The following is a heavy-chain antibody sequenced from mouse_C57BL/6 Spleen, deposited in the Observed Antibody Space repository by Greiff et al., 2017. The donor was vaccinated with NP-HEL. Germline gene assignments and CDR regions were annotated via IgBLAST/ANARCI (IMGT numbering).Heavy chain of an antibody. V-gene: IGHV14-2*01. D-gene: IGHD2-1*01. Sequence: EVQLQQSGAELVKPGASVKLSCTASGFNITDYYMHWVKQRTEQGLEWIGRIDPEDGETKYAPKFQGKATITADTSSNTAYLQLSSLTSEDTAVYYCASGNYVRDYAMDYWGQGTSVTVSS. J-gene: IGHJ4*01. CDR1: GFNITDYY. CDR3: ASGNYVRDYAMDY. CDR2: IDPEDGET.